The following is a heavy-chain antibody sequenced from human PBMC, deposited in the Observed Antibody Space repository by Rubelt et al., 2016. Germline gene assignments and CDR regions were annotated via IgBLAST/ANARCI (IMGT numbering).Heavy chain of an antibody. J-gene: IGHJ6*02. V-gene: IGHV3-53*01. D-gene: IGHD6-13*01. CDR1: SNY. CDR2: IYSGGST. Sequence: SNYMSWVRQAPGKGLEWVSVIYSGGSTYYADSVKGRFTISRDNSKNTLDLQMNSLRAEDTAVYYCARDGIAAADAYYYYGMDVWGQGTTVTVSS. CDR3: ARDGIAAADAYYYYGMDV.